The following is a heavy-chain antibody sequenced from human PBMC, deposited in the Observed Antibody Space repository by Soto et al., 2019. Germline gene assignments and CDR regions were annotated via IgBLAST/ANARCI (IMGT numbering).Heavy chain of an antibody. J-gene: IGHJ4*02. CDR2: INAGNGNT. CDR3: ARGRRPNWGVPYYFDY. V-gene: IGHV1-3*01. D-gene: IGHD7-27*01. CDR1: GYTFTSYA. Sequence: ASVKVSCKASGYTFTSYAMHWVRQAPGQRLEWMGWINAGNGNTKYSQKFQGRVTITRDTSASTAYMELSSLRSEDTAVYYCARGRRPNWGVPYYFDYWGQGTLVTVSS.